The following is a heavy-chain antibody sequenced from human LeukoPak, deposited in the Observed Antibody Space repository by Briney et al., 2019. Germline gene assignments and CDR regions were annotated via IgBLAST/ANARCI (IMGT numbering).Heavy chain of an antibody. D-gene: IGHD4-23*01. V-gene: IGHV4-34*01. CDR2: INHSGST. CDR1: GGSFSGYY. Sequence: SETLSLTCAVYGGSFSGYYWSWIRQPPGKGLEWIGEINHSGSTNYNPSLKSRVTISVDTSKNQFSLKLSSVTAADTAVYYCAREARTPGVYVWGQGTTVTVSS. J-gene: IGHJ6*02. CDR3: AREARTPGVYV.